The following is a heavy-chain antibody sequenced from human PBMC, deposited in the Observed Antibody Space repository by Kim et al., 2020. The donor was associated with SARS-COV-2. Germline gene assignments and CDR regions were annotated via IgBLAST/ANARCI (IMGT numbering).Heavy chain of an antibody. Sequence: ASVKVSCKASGYTFTSYGISWVRQAPGQGLEWMGWISAYNGNTNYAQKLQGRVTMTTDTSTSTAYMELRSLRSDDTAVYYCARYSHGYSGYDYSDYFDYWGQGALVTVSS. CDR2: ISAYNGNT. D-gene: IGHD5-12*01. J-gene: IGHJ4*02. V-gene: IGHV1-18*01. CDR1: GYTFTSYG. CDR3: ARYSHGYSGYDYSDYFDY.